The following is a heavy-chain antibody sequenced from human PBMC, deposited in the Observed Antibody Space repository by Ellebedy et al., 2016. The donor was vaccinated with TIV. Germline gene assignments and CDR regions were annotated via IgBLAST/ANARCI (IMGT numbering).Heavy chain of an antibody. V-gene: IGHV3-21*06. Sequence: GESLKISXAASGFTFSNYWMTWVRQAPGKGLEWVSSITGSTGYIQYADAVKGRFTISRDNAKNLLYLQMNSLRAEDTAVYYCAPDGPILLWFGELLRNAMDVWGPGTTVTVSS. D-gene: IGHD3-10*01. CDR2: ITGSTGYI. CDR3: APDGPILLWFGELLRNAMDV. J-gene: IGHJ6*02. CDR1: GFTFSNYW.